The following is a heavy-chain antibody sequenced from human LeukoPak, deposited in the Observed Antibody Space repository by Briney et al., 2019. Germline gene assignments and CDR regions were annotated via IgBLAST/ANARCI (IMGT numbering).Heavy chain of an antibody. V-gene: IGHV3-13*01. CDR2: IGTAGDT. Sequence: GGSLRLSCAASGFTFSSYDMHWVRQATGKGLEWVSAIGTAGDTYYPGSVKGRFTISGENAKNYLYLQMNSLRAGDTAVYYCARGPSSLGYCSGGSCLGFDYWGQGTLVTVSP. J-gene: IGHJ4*02. CDR1: GFTFSSYD. D-gene: IGHD2-15*01. CDR3: ARGPSSLGYCSGGSCLGFDY.